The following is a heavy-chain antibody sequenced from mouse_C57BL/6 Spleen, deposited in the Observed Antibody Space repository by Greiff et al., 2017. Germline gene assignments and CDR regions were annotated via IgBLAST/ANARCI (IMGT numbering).Heavy chain of an antibody. V-gene: IGHV1-19*01. CDR1: GYTFTDYY. Sequence: EVQLQQSGPVLVKPGASVKMSCKASGYTFTDYYMNWVKQSHGKSLEWIGVINPYNGGTNYNKKFKGKATLTVYKSSSTAYMDLNSLTSEDAACYYCAEGLTTVVAWYFDVWGTGTTLTVSS. CDR2: INPYNGGT. CDR3: AEGLTTVVAWYFDV. J-gene: IGHJ1*03. D-gene: IGHD1-1*01.